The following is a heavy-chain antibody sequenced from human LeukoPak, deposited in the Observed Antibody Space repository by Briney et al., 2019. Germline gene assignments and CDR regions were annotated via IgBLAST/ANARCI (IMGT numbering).Heavy chain of an antibody. CDR2: INNSGTT. Sequence: SETLSLTCAVYGGSFSGYYWSWIRQPPGKGLEGMGEINNSGTTNYNPSLKSRVTISVDTSKNQFSLKLSSVTAADTAVYYCARSYRATYYYDSSGARRGFDPWGQGTLVTVSS. V-gene: IGHV4-34*01. D-gene: IGHD3-22*01. CDR1: GGSFSGYY. CDR3: ARSYRATYYYDSSGARRGFDP. J-gene: IGHJ5*02.